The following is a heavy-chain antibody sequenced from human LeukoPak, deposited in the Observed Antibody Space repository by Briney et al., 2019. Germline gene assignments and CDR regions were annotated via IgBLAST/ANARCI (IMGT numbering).Heavy chain of an antibody. CDR3: AREIDYYDSSGLFDY. J-gene: IGHJ4*02. CDR2: IYTSGNT. V-gene: IGHV4-4*08. D-gene: IGHD3-22*01. Sequence: SETLSLTCTVSGGSISSYYWSWIRQPPGKGLEWIGYIYTSGNTNYNPSLKSRVTISVDTSKNQFSLKLSSVTAADTAVYYCAREIDYYDSSGLFDYWGQGTLVTVSS. CDR1: GGSISSYY.